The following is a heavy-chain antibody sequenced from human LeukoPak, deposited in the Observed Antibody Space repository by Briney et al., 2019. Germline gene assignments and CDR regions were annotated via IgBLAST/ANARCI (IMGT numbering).Heavy chain of an antibody. CDR1: GFTFSSYG. J-gene: IGHJ6*03. CDR2: IRYDGSNK. CDR3: AKDQYLPGRMDV. V-gene: IGHV3-30*02. D-gene: IGHD2-2*01. Sequence: PGGSLRLSCAASGFTFSSYGMHWVRQAPGKGLEWVAFIRYDGSNKYYADSVKGRFTITRDNSKNTLYLQMNSLRAEDTAVYYCAKDQYLPGRMDVCGKGTTVTISS.